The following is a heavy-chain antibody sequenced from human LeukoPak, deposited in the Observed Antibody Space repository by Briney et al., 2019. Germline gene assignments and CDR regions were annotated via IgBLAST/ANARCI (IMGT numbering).Heavy chain of an antibody. CDR3: ARLGSRAYCSSTSCSDY. Sequence: SETLSLTCTVSGGSISSSSYYWCWIRQPPGKGLEWIGSIYYSGSTYYNPSLKSRVTISVDTSKNQFSLKLSSVTAADTAVYYCARLGSRAYCSSTSCSDYWGQGTLVTVSS. CDR2: IYYSGST. D-gene: IGHD2-2*01. V-gene: IGHV4-39*01. CDR1: GGSISSSSYY. J-gene: IGHJ4*02.